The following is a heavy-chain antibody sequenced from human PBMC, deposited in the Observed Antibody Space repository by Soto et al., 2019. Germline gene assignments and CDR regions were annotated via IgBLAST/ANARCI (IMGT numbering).Heavy chain of an antibody. J-gene: IGHJ4*02. CDR2: INPSGGST. CDR3: ARDLPCGYSYGSGYFDY. CDR1: GYTFTSYY. Sequence: VASVKVSCKASGYTFTSYYMHWVRQAPGQGLEWMGIINPSGGSTSYAQKFQGRVTMTRDTSTSTVYMELSSLRSEDTAVYYCARDLPCGYSYGSGYFDYWGQGTLVTVSS. V-gene: IGHV1-46*01. D-gene: IGHD5-18*01.